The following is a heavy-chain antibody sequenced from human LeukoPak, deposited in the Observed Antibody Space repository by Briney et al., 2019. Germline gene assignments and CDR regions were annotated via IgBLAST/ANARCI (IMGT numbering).Heavy chain of an antibody. D-gene: IGHD1-1*01. CDR3: AKDPNWEGGY. Sequence: GESLRLSCAASGFSFGNSDMNWFRQAPGEGPQWVANINYLGQRAYYADSVKGRFTIARDNSKNLLFLQMDGLRVEDTALYYCAKDPNWEGGYWGQGILVTVSS. CDR2: INYLGQRA. J-gene: IGHJ4*02. CDR1: GFSFGNSD. V-gene: IGHV3-23*01.